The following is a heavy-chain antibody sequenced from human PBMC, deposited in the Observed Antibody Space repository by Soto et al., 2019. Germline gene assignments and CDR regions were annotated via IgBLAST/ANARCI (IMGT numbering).Heavy chain of an antibody. CDR2: IKQDGSEE. J-gene: IGHJ6*02. V-gene: IGHV3-7*01. CDR3: ARIAATGRGWDV. Sequence: EVQLVESGGGLVQPGGSLRLSCVDSGFTFSSYWMSWVRQAPVKGLEWVGNIKQDGSEENYVDSLKGRFTISRDNAKNSMQLQMNSLRVEDTAVYYCARIAATGRGWDVWGQGTTVVVSS. CDR1: GFTFSSYW. D-gene: IGHD6-13*01.